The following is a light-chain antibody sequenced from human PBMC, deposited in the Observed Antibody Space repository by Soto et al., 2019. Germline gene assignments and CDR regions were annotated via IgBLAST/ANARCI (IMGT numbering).Light chain of an antibody. J-gene: IGLJ1*01. V-gene: IGLV1-51*01. CDR3: GTWDSSLRVYV. CDR1: SSNICTYY. CDR2: DNN. Sequence: QSVLTQPPSVSAAPGHEVTISCSGSSSNICTYYVSWYQQLPGTAPKLLIYDNNKRPSGIPDRFSGSKSGASATLGIAGLQTGDEADYYCGTWDSSLRVYVFGTGTKLTVL.